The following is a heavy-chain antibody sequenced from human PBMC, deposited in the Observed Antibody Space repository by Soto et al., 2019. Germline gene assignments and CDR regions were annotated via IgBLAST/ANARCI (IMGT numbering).Heavy chain of an antibody. V-gene: IGHV3-23*01. CDR1: GFTFSSYA. CDR3: AKDGRPGIAAAGTLSGAEYFQH. CDR2: ISGSGGST. J-gene: IGHJ1*01. Sequence: GGSLRLSCAASGFTFSSYAMSWVRQAPGKGLEWVSAISGSGGSTYYADSVKGRFTISRDNSKNTLYLQMNSLRAEDTAVYYCAKDGRPGIAAAGTLSGAEYFQHWGQGTLVTVSS. D-gene: IGHD6-13*01.